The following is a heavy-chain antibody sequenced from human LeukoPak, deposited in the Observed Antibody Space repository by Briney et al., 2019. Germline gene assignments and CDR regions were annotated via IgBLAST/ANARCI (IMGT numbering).Heavy chain of an antibody. CDR1: VYTFTGYY. Sequence: VASVKVSCKTSVYTFTGYYLHWVRDAPGQGLEWMVWINPNSGGTNYAQKFQGRVTMTRDTPINTVSGSRSSLSSDDTAVYYCAKGRVVASTKSLMYHWLDPGGQGTLVTVYS. V-gene: IGHV1-2*02. CDR3: AKGRVVASTKSLMYHWLDP. J-gene: IGHJ5*02. CDR2: INPNSGGT. D-gene: IGHD3-22*01.